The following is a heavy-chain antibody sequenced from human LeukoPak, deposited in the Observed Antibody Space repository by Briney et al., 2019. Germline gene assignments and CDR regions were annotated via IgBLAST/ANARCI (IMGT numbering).Heavy chain of an antibody. Sequence: SETLSLTCAVYGGSFSGYYWSWIRQPPGKGLEWIGEINHSGSTNYNPSLKSRVTISVDTSKNQFSLKLSSVTAADTAVYYCARAGYYYYMDVWGKGTTVTVSS. V-gene: IGHV4-34*01. J-gene: IGHJ6*03. D-gene: IGHD1-1*01. CDR3: ARAGYYYYMDV. CDR1: GGSFSGYY. CDR2: INHSGST.